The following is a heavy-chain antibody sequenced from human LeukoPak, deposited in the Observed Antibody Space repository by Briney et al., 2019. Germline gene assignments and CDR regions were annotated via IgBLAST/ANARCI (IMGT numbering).Heavy chain of an antibody. Sequence: GGSLRLSCAASGFTFSNYWMHWVRQDPGKGLVWVSFINPDGSTTNYADSVKGRFTISRDNAKNALYLQMNSLRAEDTAVYYCAREHSGYDFPGRDYYYMDVWGKGTTVTVSS. J-gene: IGHJ6*03. CDR2: INPDGSTT. CDR3: AREHSGYDFPGRDYYYMDV. V-gene: IGHV3-74*01. CDR1: GFTFSNYW. D-gene: IGHD5-12*01.